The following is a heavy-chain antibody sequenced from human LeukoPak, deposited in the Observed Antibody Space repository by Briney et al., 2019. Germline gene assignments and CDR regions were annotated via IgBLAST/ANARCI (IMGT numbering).Heavy chain of an antibody. CDR1: GGSISSYY. J-gene: IGHJ5*02. Sequence: SETLSLTCTVSGGSISSYYWSWIRQPPGKGLEWIGYIYYSGSTNYNPSLKSRVTISVDTSKNQFSLKLSTVTAADTAVYYCARADGIVGATVWFDPWGQGTLVTVSS. D-gene: IGHD1-26*01. CDR2: IYYSGST. V-gene: IGHV4-59*01. CDR3: ARADGIVGATVWFDP.